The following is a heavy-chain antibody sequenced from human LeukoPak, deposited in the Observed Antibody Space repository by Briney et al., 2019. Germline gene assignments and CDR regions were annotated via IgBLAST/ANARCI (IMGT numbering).Heavy chain of an antibody. V-gene: IGHV4-34*01. CDR3: ARNDHYDPDAFDI. CDR1: GGSFSGYY. CDR2: INHSGST. Sequence: PSETLSLTCAVYGGSFSGYYWSWIRQPPGKGLEWIGEINHSGSTSDNPSLKSRVTISVDTSKNQFSLKLSSVTAADTAVCYCARNDHYDPDAFDIWGQGTMVTVSS. D-gene: IGHD3-22*01. J-gene: IGHJ3*02.